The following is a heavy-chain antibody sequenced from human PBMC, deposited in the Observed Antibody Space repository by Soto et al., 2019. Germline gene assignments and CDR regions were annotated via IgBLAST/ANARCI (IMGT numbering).Heavy chain of an antibody. CDR2: ISGSGNKT. V-gene: IGHV3-23*01. Sequence: EVQLLESGGGLVQPGGSLRLSCGVSGFTFSTYAMSWVHQAPGKGLEWVSAISGSGNKTFYADSVKGRFTISRDNSKNTLHLHMSSLRVEDTAVYYCVRGVRLHFDLWGQGTLVTVSS. CDR3: VRGVRLHFDL. CDR1: GFTFSTYA. J-gene: IGHJ4*02.